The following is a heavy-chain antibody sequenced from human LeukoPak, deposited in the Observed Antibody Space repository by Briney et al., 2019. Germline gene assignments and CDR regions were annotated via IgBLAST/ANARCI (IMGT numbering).Heavy chain of an antibody. CDR1: GYTFTNYA. CDR2: INTNTGNP. V-gene: IGHV7-4-1*02. Sequence: ASVKVSCKASGYTFTNYAMNWVRQAPGQGLEWMGWINTNTGNPTYAQGFTGRFVFSLDTSVSTAYLQISSLKAEDTAVYYCVPSHYDSSGYALSFDYWGQGTLVTVSS. CDR3: VPSHYDSSGYALSFDY. D-gene: IGHD3-22*01. J-gene: IGHJ4*02.